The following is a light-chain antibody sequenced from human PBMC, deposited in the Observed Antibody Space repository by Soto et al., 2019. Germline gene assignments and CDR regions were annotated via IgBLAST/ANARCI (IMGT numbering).Light chain of an antibody. V-gene: IGLV2-23*02. Sequence: QSALTQPASVSGSPGQSITISCTETSSDVGSYNLVSWYQQHPGKAPKVIIYEVIKRPSGVSNRFSGSKSGNTAALTISGLQAEDETDYYCCSYAGGSNWVFGGGTKLTVL. CDR1: SSDVGSYNL. J-gene: IGLJ3*02. CDR2: EVI. CDR3: CSYAGGSNWV.